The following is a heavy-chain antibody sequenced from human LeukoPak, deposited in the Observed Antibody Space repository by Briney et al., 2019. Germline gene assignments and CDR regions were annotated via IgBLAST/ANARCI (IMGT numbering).Heavy chain of an antibody. J-gene: IGHJ6*02. CDR1: GYTFTGYY. CDR2: INPNSGGT. Sequence: GASVKVSCKASGYTFTGYYMHWVRQAPGQGLEWMGWINPNSGGTNYAQKFQGWVTMTRDTSISTAYMELSRLRSDDTAVYYCARDRTILSSGWYYYYYGMDVWGQGTTVTVSS. D-gene: IGHD6-19*01. CDR3: ARDRTILSSGWYYYYYGMDV. V-gene: IGHV1-2*04.